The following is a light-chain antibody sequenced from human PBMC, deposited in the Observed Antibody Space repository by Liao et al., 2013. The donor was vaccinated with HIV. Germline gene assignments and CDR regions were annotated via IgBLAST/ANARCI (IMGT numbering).Light chain of an antibody. CDR3: QVWDRSSDEGV. J-gene: IGLJ2*01. Sequence: SYVLTQPPSVSVAPGKTARITCGGNNIGSKSVHWYQQKPGQAPVLVIYDDNDRPSGIPERFSGSNSGNTATLTISRVEAGDEADYYCQVWDRSSDEGVFGGGTKVTVL. CDR1: NIGSKS. CDR2: DDN. V-gene: IGLV3-21*01.